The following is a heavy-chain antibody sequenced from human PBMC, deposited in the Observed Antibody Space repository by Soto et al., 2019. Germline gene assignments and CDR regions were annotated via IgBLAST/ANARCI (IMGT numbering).Heavy chain of an antibody. CDR1: GFTFSSSA. Sequence: PGGSLRLSCAASGFTFSSSAMSWVRQAPGKGLEWVSGISGNGGSTYYADSVKGRFTISRDTSKNTLYLQMDSLGAEDTAIYYCAKVVGDGNDYYDSWGQGSMVTVSS. V-gene: IGHV3-23*01. J-gene: IGHJ4*02. CDR2: ISGNGGST. D-gene: IGHD3-22*01. CDR3: AKVVGDGNDYYDS.